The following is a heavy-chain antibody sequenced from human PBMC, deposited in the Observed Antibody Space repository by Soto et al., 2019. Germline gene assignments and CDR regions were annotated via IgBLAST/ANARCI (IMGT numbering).Heavy chain of an antibody. CDR2: IYWEDDK. D-gene: IGHD3-3*01. V-gene: IGHV2-5*02. J-gene: IGHJ4*02. CDR3: AHRVLRTVFGLVTTAAIYFDF. CDR1: GFSLTTSGVG. Sequence: QITLNESGPTVVRPTETLTLTCRFSGFSLTTSGVGVGWIRQSPGKAPEWLALIYWEDDKRYSASLKSRLTITKETPKNPVVLTVSDLDPTDTATYYCAHRVLRTVFGLVTTAAIYFDFWGQGTPVAVSS.